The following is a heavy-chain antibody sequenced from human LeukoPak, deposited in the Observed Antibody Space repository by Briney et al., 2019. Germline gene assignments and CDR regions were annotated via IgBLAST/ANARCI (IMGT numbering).Heavy chain of an antibody. CDR2: ISSSSSYI. V-gene: IGHV3-21*01. D-gene: IGHD3-22*01. CDR3: AKFQANYYDSSGYGCFDY. Sequence: PGGSLRLSCAASGFTFSSYSMNWVRQAPGKGLEWVSSISSSSSYIYYADSVKGRFTISRDNAKNPLYLQMNSLRAEDTAVYYCAKFQANYYDSSGYGCFDYWGQGVLVTVSS. CDR1: GFTFSSYS. J-gene: IGHJ4*02.